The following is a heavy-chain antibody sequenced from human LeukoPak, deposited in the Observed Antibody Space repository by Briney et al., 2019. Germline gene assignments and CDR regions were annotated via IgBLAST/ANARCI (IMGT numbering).Heavy chain of an antibody. CDR1: GGSIRSGSYY. V-gene: IGHV4-61*09. CDR3: ARAGGSVGWYGTIDS. CDR2: LYTIGTT. J-gene: IGHJ4*02. D-gene: IGHD6-19*01. Sequence: PSETLSLTCTVSGGSIRSGSYYWTWIRQPAGKGLEWIGHLYTIGTTDYNPSLQSRVTISADTSKHQFSLRLTSVTAADTAVYYCARAGGSVGWYGTIDSWGQGTLVTVSS.